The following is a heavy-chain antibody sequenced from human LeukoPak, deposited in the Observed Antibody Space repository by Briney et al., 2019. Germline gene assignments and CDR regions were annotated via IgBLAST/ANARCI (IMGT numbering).Heavy chain of an antibody. V-gene: IGHV4-30-4*08. D-gene: IGHD2-15*01. CDR1: GDSLGSGDYY. CDR2: IYYSGST. J-gene: IGHJ5*02. CDR3: ARETFTVVVATKSDWFDP. Sequence: SETLSLTCTVSGDSLGSGDYYWNWIRQPPGKGLEWIGYIYYSGSTYYNPSLKSRVTISVGTSKNQFSLKLSSVTAADTAVYYCARETFTVVVATKSDWFDPWGQGTLVTVSS.